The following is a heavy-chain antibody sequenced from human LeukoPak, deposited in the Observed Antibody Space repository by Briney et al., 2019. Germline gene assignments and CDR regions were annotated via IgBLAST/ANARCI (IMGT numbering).Heavy chain of an antibody. Sequence: GGSLRLSCAASGFTFSRYWIHWVRQAPGKGLVWVSRINRDAGSTNYADSVKGRFTISRDNAKNTLYLQMNSLRAEDTAVYYCARDYYTSGSPNDYWGQGTLVTVSS. J-gene: IGHJ4*02. V-gene: IGHV3-74*01. CDR3: ARDYYTSGSPNDY. CDR1: GFTFSRYW. D-gene: IGHD3-10*01. CDR2: INRDAGST.